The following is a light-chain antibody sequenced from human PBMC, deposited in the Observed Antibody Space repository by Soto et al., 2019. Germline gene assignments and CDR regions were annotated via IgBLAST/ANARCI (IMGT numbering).Light chain of an antibody. CDR1: QGVSSW. V-gene: IGKV1-12*01. J-gene: IGKJ4*01. Sequence: DIQMTQSPSSVSASVGDIVTITCRASQGVSSWVAWYQQKPGKAPKVLIYDASKLQSGVPSRFSGSGSGTDFPLTINYLQPEDFATYYCQQANSLPVTFGGGTKVEIK. CDR3: QQANSLPVT. CDR2: DAS.